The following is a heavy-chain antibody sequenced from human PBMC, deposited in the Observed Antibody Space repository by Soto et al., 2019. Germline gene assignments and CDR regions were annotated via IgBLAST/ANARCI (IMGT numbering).Heavy chain of an antibody. D-gene: IGHD5-12*01. CDR2: IKDGGLT. V-gene: IGHV4-34*05. Sequence: QVQLQQWGAGLLKPSETLSLTCVVYGGSLSGYYWCWIRQPQGKGLEWIGEIKDGGLTNYSPSLKSRATISVDTPKNQYSLKLHAVTAAETAVYYCARGQEGVVATHWDQGTLVTVSS. CDR1: GGSLSGYY. CDR3: ARGQEGVVATH. J-gene: IGHJ4*02.